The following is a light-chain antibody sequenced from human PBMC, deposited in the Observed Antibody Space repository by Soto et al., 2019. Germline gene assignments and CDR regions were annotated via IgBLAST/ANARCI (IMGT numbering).Light chain of an antibody. V-gene: IGKV1-5*01. CDR2: DGS. CDR3: QQYNAYSWT. CDR1: QTISSW. J-gene: IGKJ1*01. Sequence: DIQMTQSPSTLSGSVGDRVTITCRASQTISSWLAWYQQKPGKAPKLLIYDGSNLESGIPSRFSGSGSGTEFTLTISSLQPDDFATYYCQQYNAYSWTFGQGTKVDIK.